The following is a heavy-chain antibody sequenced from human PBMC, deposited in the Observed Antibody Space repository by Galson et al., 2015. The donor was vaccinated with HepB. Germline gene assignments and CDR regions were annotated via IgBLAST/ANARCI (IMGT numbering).Heavy chain of an antibody. CDR1: GGTFTSYI. Sequence: SVKVSCKASGGTFTSYIITWVRQAPGQGLEWMGRIVPFLNIPDYAQKFQGRVTITADKSTRTAYMELSSLRSEDTATYYCARDAGGRGFDPWGQGTLVTVSS. CDR2: IVPFLNIP. V-gene: IGHV1-69*04. CDR3: ARDAGGRGFDP. J-gene: IGHJ5*02. D-gene: IGHD3-10*01.